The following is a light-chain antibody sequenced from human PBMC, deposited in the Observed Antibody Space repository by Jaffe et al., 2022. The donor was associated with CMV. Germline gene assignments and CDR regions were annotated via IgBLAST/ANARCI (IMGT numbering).Light chain of an antibody. V-gene: IGKV1-39*01. Sequence: DIQMTQSPSSLSASVGDRVTITCRASQSISSFLNWYQQKPGKAPKLLIYAASSLQSGVTSRFSGSGSGTDFTLTISSLQPEDFATYYCQQSYSAPHTFGQGTRLDIK. CDR2: AAS. CDR3: QQSYSAPHT. J-gene: IGKJ2*01. CDR1: QSISSF.